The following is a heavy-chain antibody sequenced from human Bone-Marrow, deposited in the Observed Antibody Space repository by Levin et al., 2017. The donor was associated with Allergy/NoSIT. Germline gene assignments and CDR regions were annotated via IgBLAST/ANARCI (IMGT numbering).Heavy chain of an antibody. CDR2: ISSGSSTI. Sequence: GGSLRLSCAASGFTFSGYSMNWVRQAPGKGLEWLSYISSGSSTIYYADSVKGRFTISRDNAKNSLSLQMNSLRDEDTAIYYCARLHDYGDYGGNDYWGQGTLVTVSS. CDR3: ARLHDYGDYGGNDY. J-gene: IGHJ4*02. V-gene: IGHV3-48*02. D-gene: IGHD4-17*01. CDR1: GFTFSGYS.